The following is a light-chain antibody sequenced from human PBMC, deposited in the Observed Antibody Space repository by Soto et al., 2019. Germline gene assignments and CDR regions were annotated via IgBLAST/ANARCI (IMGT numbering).Light chain of an antibody. V-gene: IGKV1-39*01. Sequence: DIQMTQSPASLSACVEDRVSITCRASQSISNHLNWYQQKPGKAPKLLIFAASSLQSGVPSRFSGSRSGPDFTLTISSLQPEDFATYYCQQSYSSPPTFGQGTKVDIK. CDR2: AAS. CDR3: QQSYSSPPT. CDR1: QSISNH. J-gene: IGKJ1*01.